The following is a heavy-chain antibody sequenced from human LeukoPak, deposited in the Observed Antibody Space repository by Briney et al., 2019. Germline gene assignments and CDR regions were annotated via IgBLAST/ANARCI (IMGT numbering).Heavy chain of an antibody. CDR1: GGTFSSYA. CDR3: ATRGTYYYGSGSYWNWFDS. V-gene: IGHV1-69*01. Sequence: SVKVSCKASGGTFSSYAISWVRQAPGQGLEWMGGIIPIFGTANYAQKFQGRVTITADESTSTAYMELSSLRSEDTAVYYCATRGTYYYGSGSYWNWFDSWGQGTLVTVSS. CDR2: IIPIFGTA. D-gene: IGHD3-10*01. J-gene: IGHJ5*01.